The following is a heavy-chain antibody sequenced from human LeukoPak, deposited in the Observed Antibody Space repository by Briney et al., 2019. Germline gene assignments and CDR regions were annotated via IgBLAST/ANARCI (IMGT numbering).Heavy chain of an antibody. CDR1: GGSISSYY. V-gene: IGHV4-59*01. J-gene: IGHJ3*02. D-gene: IGHD3-16*01. CDR2: IYYSGST. CDR3: ARAGLPGDAFGI. Sequence: SETLSLTCTVSGGSISSYYWSWIRQPPGKGLEWIGYIYYSGSTNYNPSLKSRVTISVDTSKNQFSLKLSSVTAADTAVYYCARAGLPGDAFGIRGQGTMVTVSS.